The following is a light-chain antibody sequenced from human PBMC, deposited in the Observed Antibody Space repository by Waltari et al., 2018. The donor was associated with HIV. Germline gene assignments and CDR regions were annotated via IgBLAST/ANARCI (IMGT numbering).Light chain of an antibody. J-gene: IGLJ2*01. Sequence: QSALTQPPSVSGSPGQSVTISCTGTSSEVGSYNRLSWYQQPPGTAPKLMIYEVSNRPSAVPDRFSGSKSGNTASLTISGLQAEDEADYYCSSYTSSSTVVFGGGTKLTVL. CDR2: EVS. CDR1: SSEVGSYNR. CDR3: SSYTSSSTVV. V-gene: IGLV2-18*02.